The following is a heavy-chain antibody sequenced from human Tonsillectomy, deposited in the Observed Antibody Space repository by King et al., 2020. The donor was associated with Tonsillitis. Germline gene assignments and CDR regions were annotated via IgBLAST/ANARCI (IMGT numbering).Heavy chain of an antibody. CDR2: IYNSGST. V-gene: IGHV4-59*08. J-gene: IGHJ4*02. D-gene: IGHD6-19*01. CDR3: ARSKWLDDY. CDR1: GGSISTYY. Sequence: VQLQESGPGLVKPSETLSLTCTVSGGSISTYYWSWIRQPPGKGLEGIGHIYNSGSTNYNPSLKSRVTISVDTSKNQFSLRLNSVTAADTAVYYCARSKWLDDYWGQGTLVTVSS.